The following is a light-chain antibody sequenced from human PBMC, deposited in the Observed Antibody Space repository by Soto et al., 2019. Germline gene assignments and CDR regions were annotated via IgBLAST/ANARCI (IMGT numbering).Light chain of an antibody. V-gene: IGLV1-40*01. Sequence: QSVLTQPPSVSGSTGQRVTISCTGSSSNIGAGYDVHWYQQLPGTAPKLLIYGNSNRPSGVADRFSGSKSGTPASLAITRLQAEDEADYYCHSYDSSLSGWVFGGGTKLTVL. J-gene: IGLJ3*02. CDR3: HSYDSSLSGWV. CDR1: SSNIGAGYD. CDR2: GNS.